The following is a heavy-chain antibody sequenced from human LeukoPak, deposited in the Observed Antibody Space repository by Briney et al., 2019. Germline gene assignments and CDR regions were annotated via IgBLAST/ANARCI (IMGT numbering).Heavy chain of an antibody. V-gene: IGHV4-31*03. Sequence: SETRSLTCTVSGGSISSGGYYWSWIRQHPGKGLEWIGYIYYSGSTYYNPSLKSRVTISVDTSKNQFSLKLSSVTAADTAVYYCAREDYDYVWGSSRFDPWGQGTLVTVSS. CDR2: IYYSGST. D-gene: IGHD3-16*01. J-gene: IGHJ5*02. CDR3: AREDYDYVWGSSRFDP. CDR1: GGSISSGGYY.